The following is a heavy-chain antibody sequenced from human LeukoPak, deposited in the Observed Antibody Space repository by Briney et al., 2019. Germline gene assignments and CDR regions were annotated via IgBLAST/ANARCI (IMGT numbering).Heavy chain of an antibody. CDR3: ARSPPRDAFDV. Sequence: GGSLRLSCAASGFTFSDYTLSWVRQAPGKGLEWVSSISSDNIYILYADPVKGRFTISRDNANNSLYLQMSSLRADDTAIYFCARSPPRDAFDVWGQGTMVTVSS. CDR1: GFTFSDYT. CDR2: ISSDNIYI. J-gene: IGHJ3*01. V-gene: IGHV3-21*01. D-gene: IGHD1-14*01.